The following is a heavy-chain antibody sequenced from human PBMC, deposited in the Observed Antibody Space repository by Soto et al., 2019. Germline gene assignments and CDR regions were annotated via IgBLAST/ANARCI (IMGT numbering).Heavy chain of an antibody. J-gene: IGHJ4*02. CDR3: ASRIRRYCSGGSCHDY. CDR1: GGSISSSSYY. V-gene: IGHV4-39*01. D-gene: IGHD2-15*01. Sequence: QLQLQESGPGLVKPSETLSLTCTVSGGSISSSSYYWGWIRQPPGKGLEWIGSIYYSGSTYYNPSLRSRVTISVDTSKNQFSLKLSSVTAADTAVYYCASRIRRYCSGGSCHDYWGQGTLVTVSS. CDR2: IYYSGST.